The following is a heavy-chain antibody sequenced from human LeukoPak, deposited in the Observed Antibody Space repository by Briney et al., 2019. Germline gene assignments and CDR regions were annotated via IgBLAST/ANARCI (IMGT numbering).Heavy chain of an antibody. V-gene: IGHV4-4*07. Sequence: PSETLSLTCTVSGGSISSYYWSWVRQSAVKGLEWTGRIDASGSANYNPSLKSRVTISVDTSKNQSSLKLSSVTAADTAVYYCARDSGYAPGAFDIWGQGTMVTVS. CDR1: GGSISSYY. CDR2: IDASGSA. D-gene: IGHD3-9*01. CDR3: ARDSGYAPGAFDI. J-gene: IGHJ3*02.